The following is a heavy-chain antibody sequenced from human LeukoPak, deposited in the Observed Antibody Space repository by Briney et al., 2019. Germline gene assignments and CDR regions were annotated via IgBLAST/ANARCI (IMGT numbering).Heavy chain of an antibody. Sequence: PGGSLRLSGAASGFTFSSYWMSWVRQAPGKGLEGVANIKQDGSEKYYVDSVKGRFTLSRDNAKNSLYLQMNSLRAEATAVYYCARDISGWLDYWGQGTLVTVSS. CDR2: IKQDGSEK. V-gene: IGHV3-7*01. CDR1: GFTFSSYW. CDR3: ARDISGWLDY. D-gene: IGHD6-19*01. J-gene: IGHJ4*02.